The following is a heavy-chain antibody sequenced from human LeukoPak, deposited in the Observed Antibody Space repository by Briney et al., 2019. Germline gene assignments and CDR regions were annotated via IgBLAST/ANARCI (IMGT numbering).Heavy chain of an antibody. CDR1: GYTFTGYY. D-gene: IGHD6-13*01. CDR2: INPNSGGT. Sequence: ASVKVSCKASGYTFTGYYMHWVRQAPGQGLEWMGWINPNSGGTNYAPKFQGRVTMTRDTSISTAYMELSRLRSDDTAVYYCARVLRSSSWYHPYYWGQGTLVTVSS. J-gene: IGHJ4*02. V-gene: IGHV1-2*02. CDR3: ARVLRSSSWYHPYY.